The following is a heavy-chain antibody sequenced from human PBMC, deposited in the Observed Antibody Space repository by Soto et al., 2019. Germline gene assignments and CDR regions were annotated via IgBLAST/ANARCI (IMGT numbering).Heavy chain of an antibody. J-gene: IGHJ6*02. Sequence: SSETLSLTCTVSGGSISSYYCSWIRQPPGKGLEWIGYIYYSGSTYYNPSLKSRVTISVDTSKNQFSLKRSSVTAADTAVYYCASTQSTVLISMDVWGQGTTVTVSS. D-gene: IGHD2-8*01. CDR1: GGSISSYY. CDR3: ASTQSTVLISMDV. V-gene: IGHV4-59*06. CDR2: IYYSGST.